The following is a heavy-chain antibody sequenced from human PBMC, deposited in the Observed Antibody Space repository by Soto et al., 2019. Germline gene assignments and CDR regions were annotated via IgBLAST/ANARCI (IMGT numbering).Heavy chain of an antibody. CDR1: GVSISSDNW. J-gene: IGHJ4*02. Sequence: NPSETLSLTCAVSGVSISSDNWWTWVRQTPQRGLEYIGEIFHDGTANYYPSFERRVAISVDTSKNQFSLKLTSVTAADTAIYFCARLVYDTRLNYMYFDFWGQGALVTVSS. CDR3: ARLVYDTRLNYMYFDF. CDR2: IFHDGTA. V-gene: IGHV4-4*02. D-gene: IGHD2-8*01.